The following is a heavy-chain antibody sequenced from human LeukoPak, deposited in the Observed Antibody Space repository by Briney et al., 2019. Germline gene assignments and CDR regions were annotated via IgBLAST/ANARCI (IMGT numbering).Heavy chain of an antibody. CDR3: ARSATVTTGYFDY. D-gene: IGHD4-17*01. Sequence: SETLSLMCTVSGGSMSSSSYYWGWIRQPPGKGLEWIGSIYYSGSTYYNPSLESRVTISVDTSKNLFSLKLSSLTAADTAVYYCARSATVTTGYFDYWGQGALVTVSS. CDR1: GGSMSSSSYY. CDR2: IYYSGST. V-gene: IGHV4-39*07. J-gene: IGHJ4*02.